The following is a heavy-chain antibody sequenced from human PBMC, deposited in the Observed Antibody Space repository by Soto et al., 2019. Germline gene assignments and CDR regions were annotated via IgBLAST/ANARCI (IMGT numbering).Heavy chain of an antibody. Sequence: PGGSLRLSCAASGLTFSSYAMNWVRQAPGKGLEWVAVISYDGSNKYYADPVKGRFTISRDNSKNTLYLQMNSLRVEDTAAYYCARTEGVVGVRSRWFDPWGQGTLVTVS. CDR3: ARTEGVVGVRSRWFDP. CDR2: ISYDGSNK. D-gene: IGHD1-26*01. V-gene: IGHV3-30-3*01. J-gene: IGHJ5*02. CDR1: GLTFSSYA.